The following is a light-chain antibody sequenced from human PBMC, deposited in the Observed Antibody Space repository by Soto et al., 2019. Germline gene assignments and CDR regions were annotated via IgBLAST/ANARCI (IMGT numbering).Light chain of an antibody. CDR2: AAS. V-gene: IGKV1-12*01. J-gene: IGKJ4*01. CDR3: QQANSFPLT. CDR1: QGISSW. Sequence: ASXGDRVTITCRASQGISSWLAWYQQKPGKAPXLLIYAASXLQSXXPSRFSGSGSGTDFTLTISSLQPEDFATYFCQQANSFPLTFGGGTKVEIK.